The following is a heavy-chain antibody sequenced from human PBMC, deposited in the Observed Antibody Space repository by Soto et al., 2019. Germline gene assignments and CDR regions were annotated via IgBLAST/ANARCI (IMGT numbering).Heavy chain of an antibody. CDR1: GGSISSSSYY. CDR3: ARPAYDILTGYYSNSNDY. Sequence: PSETLSLTCTVSGGSISSSSYYWGWIRQPPGKGLEWIGSIYYSGSTYYNPSLKSRVTISVDTSKNQFSLKLSSVTAADTAVYYCARPAYDILTGYYSNSNDYWGQGTLVTVSS. D-gene: IGHD3-9*01. V-gene: IGHV4-39*01. J-gene: IGHJ4*02. CDR2: IYYSGST.